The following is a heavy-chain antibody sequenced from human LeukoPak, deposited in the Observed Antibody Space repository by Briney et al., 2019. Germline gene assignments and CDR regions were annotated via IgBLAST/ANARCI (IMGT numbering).Heavy chain of an antibody. J-gene: IGHJ6*03. CDR3: ARDAWGIVVVPAAMPRYYYYMDV. D-gene: IGHD2-2*01. V-gene: IGHV3-48*01. CDR1: GFTFSSYE. CDR2: ISSSSSTI. Sequence: SGGSLRLSCAASGFTFSSYEMNWVRQAPGKGLEWVSYISSSSSTIYYADSVKGRFTISRDNAKNSLYLQMNSLRAEDTAVYYCARDAWGIVVVPAAMPRYYYYMDVWGKGTTVTVSS.